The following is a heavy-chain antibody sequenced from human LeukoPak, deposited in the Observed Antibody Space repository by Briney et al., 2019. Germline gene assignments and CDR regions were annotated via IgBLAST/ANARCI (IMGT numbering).Heavy chain of an antibody. Sequence: PSETLSLTCTVSGYSISSGYYWGWIRQPPGKGLGWIGSIYYSGTTYYNPSLKSRVTISIGTSKNQFSLKLNSLTAADTAVYYCARRLPSLDAFDIWGQGTMVTVSS. CDR3: ARRLPSLDAFDI. D-gene: IGHD4-11*01. CDR1: GYSISSGYY. J-gene: IGHJ3*02. CDR2: IYYSGTT. V-gene: IGHV4-38-2*02.